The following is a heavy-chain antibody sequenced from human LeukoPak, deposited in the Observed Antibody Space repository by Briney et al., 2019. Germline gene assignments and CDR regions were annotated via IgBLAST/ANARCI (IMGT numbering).Heavy chain of an antibody. J-gene: IGHJ4*02. CDR3: ASVTMVRGVMRSGGPYYFDY. D-gene: IGHD3-10*01. CDR2: TSSSSSYT. CDR1: GFTFSDYY. Sequence: GGSLRLSCAASGFTFSDYYMSWIRQAPGKGLEWVSYTSSSSSYTNYADSVKGRFTISRDNAKNSLYLQMNSLRAEDTAVYYCASVTMVRGVMRSGGPYYFDYWGQGTLVTVSS. V-gene: IGHV3-11*06.